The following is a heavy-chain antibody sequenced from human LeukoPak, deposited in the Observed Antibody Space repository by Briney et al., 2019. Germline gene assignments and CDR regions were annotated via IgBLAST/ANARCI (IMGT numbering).Heavy chain of an antibody. CDR1: GFTFSDYS. CDR3: ARDHRYAFDN. V-gene: IGHV3-48*04. J-gene: IGHJ4*02. D-gene: IGHD5-12*01. CDR2: VGISSGNT. Sequence: GGSLGLSCAASGFTFSDYSMNWVRQAPGKGLEWISYVGISSGNTKYADSVKGRFTISGDSAKNSVFLQMNSLRVEDTAVYYCARDHRYAFDNWGQGTLVTVSS.